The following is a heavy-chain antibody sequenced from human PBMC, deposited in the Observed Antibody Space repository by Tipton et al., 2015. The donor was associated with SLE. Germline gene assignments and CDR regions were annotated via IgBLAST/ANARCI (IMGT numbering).Heavy chain of an antibody. D-gene: IGHD3-22*01. CDR2: INEYGSEK. CDR1: GFTFSRSW. CDR3: ARGPYYYDSSGPGDY. J-gene: IGHJ4*02. V-gene: IGHV3-7*01. Sequence: SLRLSCAASGFTFSRSWMNWVRLAPGKGLEWLANINEYGSEKHYVDSLKERLTISRDNAKNSLYLQMNSLRAEDTSVYYCARGPYYYDSSGPGDYWGQGALVTVSS.